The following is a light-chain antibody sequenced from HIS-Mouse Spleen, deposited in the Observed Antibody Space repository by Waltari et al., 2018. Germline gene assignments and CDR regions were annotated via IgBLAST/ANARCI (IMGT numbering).Light chain of an antibody. CDR1: RSDVGGYNY. V-gene: IGLV2-14*03. J-gene: IGLJ2*01. CDR2: DVR. CDR3: SSYTRSSTEV. Sequence: QSALTQPAAVSGSPGQSITIPCTGTRSDVGGYNYVSWYQQHPGKAPKLMIYDVRNRPSVVSNRFSGSKSGNTASLTISGLQAEDEADYYCSSYTRSSTEVFGGGTKLTVL.